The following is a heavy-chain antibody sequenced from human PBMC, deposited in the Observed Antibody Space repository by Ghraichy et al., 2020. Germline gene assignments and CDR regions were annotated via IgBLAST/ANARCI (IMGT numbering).Heavy chain of an antibody. CDR3: ARVPITRGADA. CDR1: GYTFIDYY. CDR2: INPKSGAT. V-gene: IGHV1-2*02. D-gene: IGHD3-10*01. Sequence: ASVKVSCKASGYTFIDYYLNWLRQAPGQGFEWVGWINPKSGATNGAQKFQGRVTMTTGTSISTAYMELSTLTSDDTAVYYCARVPITRGADAWGQGTLVTVSS. J-gene: IGHJ5*02.